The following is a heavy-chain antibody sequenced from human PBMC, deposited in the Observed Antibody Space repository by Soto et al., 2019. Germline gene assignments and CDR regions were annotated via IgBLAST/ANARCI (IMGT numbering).Heavy chain of an antibody. V-gene: IGHV3-48*01. J-gene: IGHJ1*01. CDR3: ATMGISFSSGC. Sequence: GKGLQWVAYINSTGTIKYYAGSVKGRFTISRDNAKNSLYLQMNSLRAEFTSVYYCATMGISFSSGCWGKGTLV. D-gene: IGHD3-3*02. CDR2: INSTGTIK.